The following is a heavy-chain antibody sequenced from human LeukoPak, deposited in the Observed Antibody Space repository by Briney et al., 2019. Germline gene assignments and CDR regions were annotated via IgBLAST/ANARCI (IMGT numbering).Heavy chain of an antibody. CDR1: GYTFTSYG. V-gene: IGHV1-18*01. CDR3: ARDWKWIVVAARRYVGFDN. J-gene: IGHJ4*02. Sequence: ASVKVSCKASGYTFTSYGISWVRQAPGQGLEWMGWISAYNGNTNYAQKLQGRVTMTTDTSTSTAYMELRSLRSDDTAVYYCARDWKWIVVAARRYVGFDNWGRGPLVTVSS. D-gene: IGHD6-6*01. CDR2: ISAYNGNT.